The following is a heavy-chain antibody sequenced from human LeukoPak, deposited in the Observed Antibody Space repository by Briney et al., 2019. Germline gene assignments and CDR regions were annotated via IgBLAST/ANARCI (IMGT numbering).Heavy chain of an antibody. CDR1: GGSFSGYY. D-gene: IGHD3-10*01. Sequence: SETLSLTCAVYGGSFSGYYWSWIRQPPGKGLEWIGEINHSGSTNYNPSLKSRVTISVDTSKNQFSLKLSSVTAADTAVYYCARHERSSITMVRGVKPKKWFDPWGQGTLVTVSS. V-gene: IGHV4-34*01. J-gene: IGHJ5*02. CDR2: INHSGST. CDR3: ARHERSSITMVRGVKPKKWFDP.